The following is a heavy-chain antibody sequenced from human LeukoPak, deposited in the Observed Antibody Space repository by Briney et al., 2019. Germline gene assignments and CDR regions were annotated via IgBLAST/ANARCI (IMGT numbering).Heavy chain of an antibody. Sequence: SETLSLTCIVSGGSMSSYFWSWIRQPAGKGLEWIGRFYSSGNSDYNPSLKSRVTMSADTSKNQFSMQLTSVTAADTAVYYCARERHIASDAFDIWGQGTLVTVSS. CDR3: ARERHIASDAFDI. CDR2: FYSSGNS. CDR1: GGSMSSYF. J-gene: IGHJ3*02. V-gene: IGHV4-4*07. D-gene: IGHD2-21*01.